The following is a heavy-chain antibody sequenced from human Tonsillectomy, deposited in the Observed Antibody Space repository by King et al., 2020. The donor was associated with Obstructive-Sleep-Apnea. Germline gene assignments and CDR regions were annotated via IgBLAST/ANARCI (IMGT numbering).Heavy chain of an antibody. CDR3: ARGGYGGTGDFDY. Sequence: VQLQQGGAGLLKPSETLSLNFAVYGGSVSGYYWSWSRQPPGKGLEWIGEINHIGCTNYNQSIKRRVTISVDTSKNQFSLKLSSVTAADTAVDYCARGGYGGTGDFDYWGQGTLVTVSS. J-gene: IGHJ4*02. CDR2: INHIGCT. D-gene: IGHD4-23*01. CDR1: GGSVSGYY. V-gene: IGHV4-34*01.